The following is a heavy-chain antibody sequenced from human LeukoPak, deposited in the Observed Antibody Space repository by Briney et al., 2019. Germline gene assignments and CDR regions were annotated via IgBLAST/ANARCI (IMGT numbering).Heavy chain of an antibody. J-gene: IGHJ4*02. Sequence: GASVKDSCKPSGYTFTSFGISLVRQAPGQGLEWMGWIGAYNGGTNYAEKFQGRVTMTTDTSTSTSYMDLRSLRSDDTSVYYCTRDHCRGDNCPSFDYWGQGTLVTVSS. CDR1: GYTFTSFG. CDR3: TRDHCRGDNCPSFDY. D-gene: IGHD2-15*01. CDR2: IGAYNGGT. V-gene: IGHV1-18*04.